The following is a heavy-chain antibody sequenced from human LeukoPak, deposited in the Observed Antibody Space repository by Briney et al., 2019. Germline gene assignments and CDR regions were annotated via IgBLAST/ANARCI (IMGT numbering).Heavy chain of an antibody. CDR2: ISFDGSNK. CDR3: AREELGSSLGFDP. D-gene: IGHD3-16*01. J-gene: IGHJ5*02. V-gene: IGHV3-30-3*01. CDR1: GFTFSSYT. Sequence: PGRSLRLSCAASGFTFSSYTIHWGRQPPGKGLEWVAVISFDGSNKYYADSVKGRFTISRDNSKNTLYLQMNSLRAEDTAVYYCAREELGSSLGFDPWGQGTLVTVSS.